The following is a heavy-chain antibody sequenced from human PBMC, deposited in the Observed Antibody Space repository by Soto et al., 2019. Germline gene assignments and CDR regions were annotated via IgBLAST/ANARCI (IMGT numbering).Heavy chain of an antibody. CDR3: VKDRGITIFGVVTRRYFDY. Sequence: GGSLRLSCAASGFTFSSYAMSWVRQSPGKGLDWVSAISSSGGSTYYADSVKGRFTISRDNSKNTLYLQMSSLRAEDTAVYYCVKDRGITIFGVVTRRYFDYWGQGPLVTVSS. V-gene: IGHV3-23*01. D-gene: IGHD3-3*01. J-gene: IGHJ4*02. CDR1: GFTFSSYA. CDR2: ISSSGGST.